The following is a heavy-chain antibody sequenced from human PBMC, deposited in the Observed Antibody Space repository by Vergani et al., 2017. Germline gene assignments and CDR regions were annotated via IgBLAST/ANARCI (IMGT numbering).Heavy chain of an antibody. CDR1: GFTFDDYA. V-gene: IGHV3-66*01. CDR3: ARERIAAPYYYYYGMDV. D-gene: IGHD6-13*01. J-gene: IGHJ6*02. Sequence: VQLVESGGGLVQPGRSLRLSCAASGFTFDDYAMHWVRQAPGKGLEWVSVIYSGGSTYYADSVKGRFTISRDNSKNTLYLQMNSLRAEDTAVYYCARERIAAPYYYYYGMDVWGQGTTVTVSS. CDR2: IYSGGST.